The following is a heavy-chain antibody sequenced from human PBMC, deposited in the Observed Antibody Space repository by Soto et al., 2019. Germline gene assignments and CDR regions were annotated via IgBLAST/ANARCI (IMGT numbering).Heavy chain of an antibody. CDR1: GFTFTSSA. V-gene: IGHV1-58*01. CDR2: IVVGSGNT. J-gene: IGHJ4*02. CDR3: AADSPNLSGYFDY. Sequence: ASVKVSCKASGFTFTSSAVQWVRQARGQRLEWIGWIVVGSGNTNYAQKFQERVTITRDMSTSTAYMELSSLRSEDTAVYYCAADSPNLSGYFDYWGQGTLVTVSS. D-gene: IGHD2-8*01.